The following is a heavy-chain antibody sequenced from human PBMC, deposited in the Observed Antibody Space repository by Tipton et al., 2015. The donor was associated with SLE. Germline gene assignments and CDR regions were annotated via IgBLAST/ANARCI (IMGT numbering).Heavy chain of an antibody. CDR3: ARHPEWPIEVETTPVEFDY. J-gene: IGHJ4*02. CDR1: GLSIHNFSSY. V-gene: IGHV4-39*07. D-gene: IGHD2-21*01. CDR2: IFYDGST. Sequence: TLSLTCTVSGLSIHNFSSYWGWFRQPPGKGLEWIASIFYDGSTHYNPSLKSRLTISLDTSNNQISLKLSSVTAADTAVYYCARHPEWPIEVETTPVEFDYWGQGTLVTVSS.